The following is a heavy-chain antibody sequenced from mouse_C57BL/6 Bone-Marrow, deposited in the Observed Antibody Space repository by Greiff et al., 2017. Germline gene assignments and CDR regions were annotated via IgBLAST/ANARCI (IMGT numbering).Heavy chain of an antibody. Sequence: VQLQQPGAELVKPGASVKLSCTASGYTFTSYWMQWVKQRPGQGLEWIGEIDPSDSYTNYNQKFKGKATLTVDTSSSTAYLQLSSLTSEDSAVYYCADGLGFAYWGQGTLVTVSA. CDR1: GYTFTSYW. CDR3: ADGLGFAY. V-gene: IGHV1-50*01. CDR2: IDPSDSYT. J-gene: IGHJ3*01.